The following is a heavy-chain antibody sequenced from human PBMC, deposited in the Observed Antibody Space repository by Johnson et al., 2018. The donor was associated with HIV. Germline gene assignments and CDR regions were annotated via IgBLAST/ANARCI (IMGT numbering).Heavy chain of an antibody. CDR1: GFTFSSYG. V-gene: IGHV3-30*03. CDR2: ISYDGSNK. CDR3: ARLEELLRAFDI. J-gene: IGHJ3*02. Sequence: QVHLVESGGGVVQPGRSLRLSCAASGFTFSSYGMHWVRQAPGKGLEWVAVISYDGSNKYYADSVKGRFTISRDNSKNTLYLQMNSLRAEDTAVYYCARLEELLRAFDIWGQGTMVTVSS. D-gene: IGHD1-26*01.